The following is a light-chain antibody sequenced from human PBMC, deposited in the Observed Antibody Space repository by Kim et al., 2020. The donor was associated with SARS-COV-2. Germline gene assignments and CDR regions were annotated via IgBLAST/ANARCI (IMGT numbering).Light chain of an antibody. V-gene: IGKV3D-15*01. CDR3: QQYNTLVT. Sequence: EIVMTQSPATLSVSPGERGTLSCRASQSVGTNLAWLQQKPGQGPRLLIYDASTRATGIPARFSGSGSGTEFTLTISSLQSEDFAVYYSQQYNTLVTFGQGTKLEI. J-gene: IGKJ2*01. CDR1: QSVGTN. CDR2: DAS.